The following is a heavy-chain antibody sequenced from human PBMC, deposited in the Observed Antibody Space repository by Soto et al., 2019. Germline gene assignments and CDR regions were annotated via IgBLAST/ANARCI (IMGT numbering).Heavy chain of an antibody. CDR2: IWYDGSNK. CDR1: GFTFSSYG. J-gene: IGHJ5*02. D-gene: IGHD1-26*01. CDR3: AREVEGATGNWFDP. V-gene: IGHV3-33*01. Sequence: VQLVESGGGVVQPGRSLRLSCAASGFTFSSYGMHWVRQAPGKGLEWVAVIWYDGSNKYYADSVKGRFTISRDNSKNTLYLQMNSLRAEDTAVYYCAREVEGATGNWFDPWGQGTLVTVSS.